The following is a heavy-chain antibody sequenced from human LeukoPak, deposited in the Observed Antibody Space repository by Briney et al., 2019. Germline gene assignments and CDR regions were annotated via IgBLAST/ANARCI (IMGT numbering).Heavy chain of an antibody. CDR3: ARHHYEQSFDI. D-gene: IGHD3-16*01. CDR1: GGSISSYY. Sequence: PSETLSLTCTVSGGSISSYYWSWIRQPPGKGLEWIGYIYYSGSTNYNPSLKSRVTISVDTSKNQFSLKLSPVTAADTAVYYCARHHYEQSFDIWGQGTMVTVSS. CDR2: IYYSGST. J-gene: IGHJ3*02. V-gene: IGHV4-59*01.